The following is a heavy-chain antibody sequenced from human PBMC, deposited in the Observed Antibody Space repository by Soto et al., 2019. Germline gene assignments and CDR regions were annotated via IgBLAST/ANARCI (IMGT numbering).Heavy chain of an antibody. CDR3: VRYNTATFPPTPGDYQTDWSGWWCFR. Sequence: GASVKVSCKASGFIFTNFFMHWVRQAPGQGPEWMGRINPSGSRSSIAQKFQGRVTMTRETSTSTVYMQLNSLTSEDTAIYYCVRYNTATFPPTPGDYQTDWSGWWCFRWG. CDR2: INPSGSRS. J-gene: IGHJ1*01. D-gene: IGHD2-8*02. V-gene: IGHV1-46*03. CDR1: GFIFTNFF.